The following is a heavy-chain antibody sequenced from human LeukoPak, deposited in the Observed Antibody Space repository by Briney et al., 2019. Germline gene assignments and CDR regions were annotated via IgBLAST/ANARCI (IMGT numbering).Heavy chain of an antibody. J-gene: IGHJ6*02. CDR2: ISSGSSTI. V-gene: IGHV3-48*02. CDR1: GFAFNDYR. CDR3: ARAYSIYLDV. Sequence: GGSLRLYCAASGFAFNDYRMNWVRQAPGNGLKWLSYISSGSSTIYYADSVKGRFTISRDNAKNSLYLQMNSLRDEDTAVYYCARAYSIYLDVWGQGITVTVS. D-gene: IGHD3-16*02.